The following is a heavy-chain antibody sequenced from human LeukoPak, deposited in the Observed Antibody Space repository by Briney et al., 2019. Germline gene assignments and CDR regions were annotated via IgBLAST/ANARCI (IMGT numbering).Heavy chain of an antibody. CDR3: ARGNPPYYFNY. J-gene: IGHJ4*02. CDR1: GYTFTSYY. Sequence: ASVKVSCKASGYTFTSYYMHWVRQAPGQGLEWMGLINPNGGSTTYAQKFQGRVTMTRDTSTSTVYMNLSSLRSEDTAVYSCARGNPPYYFNYRGQGTLVTVSS. V-gene: IGHV1-46*01. D-gene: IGHD1-14*01. CDR2: INPNGGST.